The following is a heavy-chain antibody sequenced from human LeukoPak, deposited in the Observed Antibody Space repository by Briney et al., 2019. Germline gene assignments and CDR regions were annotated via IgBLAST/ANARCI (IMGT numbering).Heavy chain of an antibody. J-gene: IGHJ6*02. D-gene: IGHD1-26*01. Sequence: QTGGSLRLSCAASGFTFSSYDMHWVRHATGKGLEWVSAIGTAGDTYYPGSVKGRFTISRENAKNSLYLQMNSLRAGDTAVYYCARDRIVGATDYYYGMDVWGQGTTVTVS. CDR1: GFTFSSYD. CDR2: IGTAGDT. V-gene: IGHV3-13*01. CDR3: ARDRIVGATDYYYGMDV.